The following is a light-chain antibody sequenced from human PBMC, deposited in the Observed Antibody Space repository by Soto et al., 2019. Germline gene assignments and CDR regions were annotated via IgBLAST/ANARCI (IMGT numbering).Light chain of an antibody. CDR2: KAS. Sequence: DIQMTQSPSTLSASVGDRVTITCRASQSISSWLAWYQQKPGKAPKLLIYKASSLEGGVLSRFSGSGSGTEFTLTISSLQPDDFATYYCQQYNSYPYTFGQGTTLAIK. V-gene: IGKV1-5*03. CDR3: QQYNSYPYT. J-gene: IGKJ2*01. CDR1: QSISSW.